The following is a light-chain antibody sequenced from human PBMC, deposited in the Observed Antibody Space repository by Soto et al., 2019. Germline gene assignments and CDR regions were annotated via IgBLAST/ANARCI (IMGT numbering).Light chain of an antibody. V-gene: IGKV3-20*01. J-gene: IGKJ1*01. Sequence: ETVLTQSPGTLSLSPGERATLSCRASQTISGSFLAWYQQKPGQAPRLLIYGASSRATGIPDRFSGSGSGTDFTLTISRLEPEDFAVYYCQQYGSSPLTFGQGTKVEIK. CDR1: QTISGSF. CDR2: GAS. CDR3: QQYGSSPLT.